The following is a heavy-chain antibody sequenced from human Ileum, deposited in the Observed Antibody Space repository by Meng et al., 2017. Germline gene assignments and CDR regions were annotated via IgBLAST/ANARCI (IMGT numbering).Heavy chain of an antibody. V-gene: IGHV4-30-2*01. CDR1: GGSISSSAYS. CDR3: ASSTSGPELNY. Sequence: HLQLQESGSRLVTSSQTPSLTCTASGGSISSSAYSWTWIRQPPGKGLEWIGYIYQVGSTNYNPSLKSRVTIFVDTSKNQFSLKLTSVTAADTAVYYCASSTSGPELNYWGQGTLVTVSS. D-gene: IGHD2/OR15-2a*01. J-gene: IGHJ4*02. CDR2: IYQVGST.